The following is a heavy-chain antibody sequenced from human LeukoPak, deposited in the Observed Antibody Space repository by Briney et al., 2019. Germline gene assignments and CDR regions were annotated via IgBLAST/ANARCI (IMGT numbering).Heavy chain of an antibody. CDR1: SDSISSGDYY. Sequence: SSQTLSLTCTVSSDSISSGDYYWSWSRQPAGKGLEFIGYINKNGGTYYNPPLKSRVSISIDPSKNQFSLKLTSVTAADTAVYFCAREHKSYGDYPYYFDSWGQGTLVTVSS. D-gene: IGHD4-17*01. CDR3: AREHKSYGDYPYYFDS. CDR2: INKNGGT. V-gene: IGHV4-30-4*01. J-gene: IGHJ4*02.